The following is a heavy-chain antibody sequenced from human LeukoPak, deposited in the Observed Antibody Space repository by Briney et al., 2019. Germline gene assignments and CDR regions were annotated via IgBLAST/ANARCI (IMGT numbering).Heavy chain of an antibody. J-gene: IGHJ5*02. V-gene: IGHV3-74*01. CDR2: INSDGSST. D-gene: IGHD1-26*01. CDR3: ARGVVGARFDP. CDR1: GFTFSSYW. Sequence: GGCLRLSCAASGFTFSSYWMHWVRQAPGKGLLCVSRINSDGSSTIYADSVKGRFTISRDNAKNTLYLQMNSLRAEDTAVYYCARGVVGARFDPWGQGTLVTVSS.